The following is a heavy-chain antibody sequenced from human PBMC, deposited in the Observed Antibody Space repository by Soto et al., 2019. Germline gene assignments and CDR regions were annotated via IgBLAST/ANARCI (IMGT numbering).Heavy chain of an antibody. D-gene: IGHD2-21*02. Sequence: PGGSLSLSCAASGFTFSRYTMNWVRQAPGKGPEWVSYISISSSDKYYADSVKGRFTISRDNARNSLYLQMNSLRDEDTAVYYCARGGVTPIHYYYYYGLDVWGQGTTVTVSS. CDR1: GFTFSRYT. J-gene: IGHJ6*02. CDR2: ISISSSDK. CDR3: ARGGVTPIHYYYYYGLDV. V-gene: IGHV3-48*02.